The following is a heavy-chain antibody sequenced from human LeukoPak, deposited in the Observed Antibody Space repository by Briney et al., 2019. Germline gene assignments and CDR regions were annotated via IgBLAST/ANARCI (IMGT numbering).Heavy chain of an antibody. V-gene: IGHV4-61*01. CDR1: GGSVRSTSYY. D-gene: IGHD3-10*01. Sequence: SETLSLTCSVSGGSVRSTSYYWRWIRQPPGKGLEWIGHIYYSGSTNYNPSLKSRVTISVDTSNNQFSLNLRSVTAADTAVYYCAGEGARDFFDSWGQGALVAVSS. J-gene: IGHJ4*02. CDR3: AGEGARDFFDS. CDR2: IYYSGST.